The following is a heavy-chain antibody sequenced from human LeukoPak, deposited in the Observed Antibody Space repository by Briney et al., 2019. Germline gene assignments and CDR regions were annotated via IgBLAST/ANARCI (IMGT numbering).Heavy chain of an antibody. CDR2: ISSSSSYI. D-gene: IGHD5-12*01. J-gene: IGHJ3*02. CDR3: ARDRGGYDLNAFDI. Sequence: GGSLRLSCAASGFTFSSYSMNWVRQAPGKGLEWVSSISSSSSYIYYADSVKGRFTISRGNAKNSLYLKMNSLRAEDTAVYYCARDRGGYDLNAFDIWGQGTMVTVSS. V-gene: IGHV3-21*01. CDR1: GFTFSSYS.